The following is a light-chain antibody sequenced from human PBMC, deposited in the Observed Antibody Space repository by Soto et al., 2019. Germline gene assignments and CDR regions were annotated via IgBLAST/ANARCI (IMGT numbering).Light chain of an antibody. CDR3: QSYDSSRSARYV. CDR1: SSNIGAGYD. Sequence: QSVLTQPPSVSGAPGQRVTISCTGSSSNIGAGYDVHWYQQLPGTAPKLLIYGNSNRPSGVPDRFSGSKSGTSASLAITGLQAEDEADYYCQSYDSSRSARYVFGTGTKVTVL. V-gene: IGLV1-40*01. CDR2: GNS. J-gene: IGLJ1*01.